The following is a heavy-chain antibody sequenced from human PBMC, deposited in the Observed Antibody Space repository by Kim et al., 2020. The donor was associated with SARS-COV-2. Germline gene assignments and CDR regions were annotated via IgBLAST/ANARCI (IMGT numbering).Heavy chain of an antibody. J-gene: IGHJ6*02. V-gene: IGHV4-4*02. Sequence: SETLSLTCAVSGGSISSSNWWSWVRQPPGKGLEWIGEIYHSGSTNYNPSLKSRVTISVDKSKNQFSLKLSSVTAADTAVYYCARDNVEMATSYYYYYGMDVWGQGTTVTVSS. CDR3: ARDNVEMATSYYYYYGMDV. CDR1: GGSISSSNW. CDR2: IYHSGST. D-gene: IGHD5-12*01.